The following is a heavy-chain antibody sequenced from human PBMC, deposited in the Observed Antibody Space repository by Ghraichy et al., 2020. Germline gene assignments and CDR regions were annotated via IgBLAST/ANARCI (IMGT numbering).Heavy chain of an antibody. CDR1: GYTFTGYY. V-gene: IGHV1-2*04. CDR3: ARGPRSSTSWGYYYYYGMDV. D-gene: IGHD2-2*01. Sequence: ASVKVSCKASGYTFTGYYMHWVRQAPGQGLEWMGWINPNSGGTNYAQKFQGWVTMTRDTSISTAYMELSRLRSDDTAVYYCARGPRSSTSWGYYYYYGMDVWGQGTTVTVSS. J-gene: IGHJ6*02. CDR2: INPNSGGT.